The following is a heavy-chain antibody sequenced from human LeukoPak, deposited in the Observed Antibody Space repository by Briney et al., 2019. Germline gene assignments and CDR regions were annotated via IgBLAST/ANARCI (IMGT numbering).Heavy chain of an antibody. V-gene: IGHV3-23*01. CDR1: GFTFSSYA. J-gene: IGHJ4*02. D-gene: IGHD3-22*01. Sequence: HPGGSLRLSCAASGFTFSSYAMSWVRQAPGKGLEWVSAISGSGGSTYYADSVKSRFTISRDNSKNTLYLKMNSLRAEDTAVYYCAKDLAIYDSIYFDYWGQGTLVTVSS. CDR3: AKDLAIYDSIYFDY. CDR2: ISGSGGST.